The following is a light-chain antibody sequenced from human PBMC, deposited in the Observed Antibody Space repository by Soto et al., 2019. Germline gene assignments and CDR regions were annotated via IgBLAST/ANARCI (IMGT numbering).Light chain of an antibody. CDR3: RSTTRSSTSV. J-gene: IGLJ1*01. V-gene: IGLV2-14*01. CDR2: DVT. Sequence: QSALGQPASVSGSPGQSITISCTGTSSDVGGFEYVSWYQHQPGKAPKLIIYDVTKRPSGVSNRFSGSKSGNTASLTISGIQAEDEGDYYCRSTTRSSTSVFGSGTKVT. CDR1: SSDVGGFEY.